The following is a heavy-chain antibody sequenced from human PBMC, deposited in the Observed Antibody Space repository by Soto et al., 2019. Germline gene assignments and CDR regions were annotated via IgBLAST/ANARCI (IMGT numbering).Heavy chain of an antibody. Sequence: GASVKVSCAASGLTFSSYAMSWVRQAPGKGLEWVSAISGSGGSTYYADSVKGRFTISRDNSKNTLYLQMNSLRAEDTAVYYCATHRRRFLGTWGQGTLVTVSS. CDR3: ATHRRRFLGT. CDR1: GLTFSSYA. D-gene: IGHD3-3*01. J-gene: IGHJ5*02. CDR2: ISGSGGST. V-gene: IGHV3-23*01.